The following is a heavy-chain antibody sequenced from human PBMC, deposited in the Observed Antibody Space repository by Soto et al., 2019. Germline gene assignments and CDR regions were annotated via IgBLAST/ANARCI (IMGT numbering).Heavy chain of an antibody. CDR3: ARTVKGPYDSSGYYPRY. V-gene: IGHV5-51*01. CDR1: GYSFTSYW. Sequence: LKISCKGSGYSFTSYWIGWVRQMPGKGLEWMGIIYPGDSDTRYSPSFQGQVTISADKSISTAYLQWSSLKASDTAMYYCARTVKGPYDSSGYYPRYWGQGTLVTVSS. J-gene: IGHJ4*02. CDR2: IYPGDSDT. D-gene: IGHD3-22*01.